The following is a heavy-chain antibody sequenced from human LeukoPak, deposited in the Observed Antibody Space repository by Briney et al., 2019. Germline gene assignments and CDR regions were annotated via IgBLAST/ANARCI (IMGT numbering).Heavy chain of an antibody. CDR3: ARVVPAAIRNWFDP. CDR2: ISAYNGNT. D-gene: IGHD2-2*01. Sequence: ASVRVSCKASGYTFTNDGISWVRQAPGQGREWMGWISAYNGNTNYAQKLQGRGTMTTDTSTSTAYMELRSLRSDDTAVYYCARVVPAAIRNWFDPWGQGTLVTVSS. J-gene: IGHJ5*02. CDR1: GYTFTNDG. V-gene: IGHV1-18*01.